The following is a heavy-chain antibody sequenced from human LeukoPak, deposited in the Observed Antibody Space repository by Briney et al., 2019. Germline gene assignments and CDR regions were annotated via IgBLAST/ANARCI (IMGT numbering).Heavy chain of an antibody. CDR1: GYTFTGYY. CDR2: INPNSGGT. J-gene: IGHJ4*02. Sequence: GASVKVSCKASGYTFTGYYMHWVRQAPGQGLEWMGWINPNSGGTNYAQKFQGRVTMTRDTSISTAYMELRSLRSDGTAVYYCARDYRDVLLWFGELSKWGQGTLVTVSS. V-gene: IGHV1-2*02. D-gene: IGHD3-10*01. CDR3: ARDYRDVLLWFGELSK.